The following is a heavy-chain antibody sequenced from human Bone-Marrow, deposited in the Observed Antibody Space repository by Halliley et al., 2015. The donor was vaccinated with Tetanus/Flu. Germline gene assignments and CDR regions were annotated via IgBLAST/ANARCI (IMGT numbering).Heavy chain of an antibody. CDR3: ASSGSQSSTSVYGVYGMDV. CDR2: YDGSQK. D-gene: IGHD2-2*01. V-gene: IGHV3-30*01. J-gene: IGHJ6*02. Sequence: YDGSQKYLADSVKGRFTISRDNSKKNLYLQMNRLRAGDPAVYFCASSGSQSSTSVYGVYGMDVWGRGTAVTVSS.